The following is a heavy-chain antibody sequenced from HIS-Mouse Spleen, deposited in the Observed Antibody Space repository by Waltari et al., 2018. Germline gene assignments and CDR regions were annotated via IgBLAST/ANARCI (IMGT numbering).Heavy chain of an antibody. CDR2: IKQEGSEN. Sequence: EVQLVESGGGLVQPGGSLRLSCAASGFTFSSYWMSWVRQAPGKGLEWVANIKQEGSENYYVDTVTGRFTISRDNAKNSLYLQMNSLRAEDTAVYYCARDGPDVVVTAIFDYWGQGTLVTVSS. V-gene: IGHV3-7*01. D-gene: IGHD2-21*02. CDR3: ARDGPDVVVTAIFDY. J-gene: IGHJ4*02. CDR1: GFTFSSYW.